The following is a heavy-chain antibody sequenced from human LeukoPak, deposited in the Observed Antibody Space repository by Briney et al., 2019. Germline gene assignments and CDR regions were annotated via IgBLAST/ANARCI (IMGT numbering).Heavy chain of an antibody. Sequence: ASVKVSCKASGYTFTGYYMHWVRQAPGQGLEWMGWINPNSGGTNYAQKFQGRVTMTRDTSISTAYMELSSLRSEDTAVYYCARGCGSSTSCYSDDAFDIWGQGTMVTVSS. CDR2: INPNSGGT. CDR1: GYTFTGYY. CDR3: ARGCGSSTSCYSDDAFDI. D-gene: IGHD2-2*02. J-gene: IGHJ3*02. V-gene: IGHV1-2*02.